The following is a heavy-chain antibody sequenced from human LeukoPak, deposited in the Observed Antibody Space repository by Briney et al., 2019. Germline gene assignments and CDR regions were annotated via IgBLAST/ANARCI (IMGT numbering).Heavy chain of an antibody. CDR1: GASISSYY. Sequence: SETLSLTCTVSGASISSYYWSWIRQPPGKGLEWIGYIYYSGSTNYNPSLKSRVTISVDTSKNQFSLNLSSVTAADTAVYYCAKKGWNYFFDHWGQGTLVTVSS. V-gene: IGHV4-59*01. D-gene: IGHD1-7*01. J-gene: IGHJ4*02. CDR3: AKKGWNYFFDH. CDR2: IYYSGST.